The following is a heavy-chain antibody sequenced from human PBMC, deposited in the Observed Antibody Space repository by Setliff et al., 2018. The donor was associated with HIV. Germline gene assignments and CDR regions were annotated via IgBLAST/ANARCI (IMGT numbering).Heavy chain of an antibody. V-gene: IGHV4-4*02. CDR1: GGPMRSPNW. CDR2: ILHGGNT. J-gene: IGHJ4*02. D-gene: IGHD6-13*01. Sequence: PSETLSLTCTVSGGPMRSPNWWSWVRQPPGKGLEWIGEILHGGNTNYSPSLESRVTLSVDKSKNQFSLRLSSVTAADTAVYYCATLAAAGESYDYWGQGSLVTVSS. CDR3: ATLAAAGESYDY.